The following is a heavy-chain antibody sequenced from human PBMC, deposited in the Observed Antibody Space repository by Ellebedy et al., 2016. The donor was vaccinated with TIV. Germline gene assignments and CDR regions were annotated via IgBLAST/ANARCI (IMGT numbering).Heavy chain of an antibody. CDR1: GFTFSNFW. V-gene: IGHV3-7*01. CDR2: IKQDGSEK. CDR3: ARDQWLRRAYYFDS. J-gene: IGHJ4*02. Sequence: GGSLRLSCTASGFTFSNFWMTWVRQAPGKGLEWVANIKQDGSEKYYVDSVKGRFSISRDNAKKSLYLQMNSLTDEDTAVYYCARDQWLRRAYYFDSWGQGTLVTVSS. D-gene: IGHD5-24*01.